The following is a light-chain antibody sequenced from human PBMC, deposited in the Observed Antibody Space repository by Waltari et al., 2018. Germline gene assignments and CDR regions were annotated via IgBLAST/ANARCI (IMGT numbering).Light chain of an antibody. CDR2: YDN. J-gene: IGLJ1*01. V-gene: IGLV3-21*01. CDR1: NIESKS. CDR3: QVWDANTDPGV. Sequence: SYVLTQPPSVSVAPGETARITCGGNNIESKSVHWYRQRQGQAPEVVISYDNARAAGIPERFSGSNSGNTATLTISRVEAGDEADYYCQVWDANTDPGVFGTGTEVTVL.